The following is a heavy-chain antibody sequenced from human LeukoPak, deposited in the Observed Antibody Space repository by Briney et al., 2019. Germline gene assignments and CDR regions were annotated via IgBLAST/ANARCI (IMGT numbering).Heavy chain of an antibody. V-gene: IGHV5-51*01. Sequence: GESLKISCKGSGYSFTSYWTGWVRQMPGKGLEWMGIIYPGDSDTRYSPSFQGQVTISADKSISTAYLQWSSLKASATAMYYCARRSLYYYGPTDYWGQGTLVTVSS. CDR2: IYPGDSDT. CDR3: ARRSLYYYGPTDY. D-gene: IGHD3-10*01. CDR1: GYSFTSYW. J-gene: IGHJ4*02.